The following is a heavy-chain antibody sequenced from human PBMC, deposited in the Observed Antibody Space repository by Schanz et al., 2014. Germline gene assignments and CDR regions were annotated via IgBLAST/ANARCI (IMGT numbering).Heavy chain of an antibody. V-gene: IGHV3-23*01. Sequence: EVQLLESGGGLVQPGGSLRLSCTVSGFTFSNHALSWVRQAPGKGLEWVSGIGGSGDSTHYADSVKGRFIISRDNSKNTLYLQVNSLRSEDTAVYYCARDDRAYYYGMDVWGQGTTVTVSS. CDR3: ARDDRAYYYGMDV. D-gene: IGHD3-22*01. CDR1: GFTFSNHA. J-gene: IGHJ6*02. CDR2: IGGSGDST.